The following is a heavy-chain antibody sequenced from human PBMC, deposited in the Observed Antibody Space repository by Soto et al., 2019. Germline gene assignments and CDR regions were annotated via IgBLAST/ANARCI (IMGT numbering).Heavy chain of an antibody. Sequence: GGSLRLSCAASGFTFISDAMHWVLQAPGKGLEWVAVISYDGSNKYYADSVKGRFTISRDNSKNTLYLQMNSLRAEDTAVYYCARGRKSIAARLVSSHFDYWGQGTRVTVSS. V-gene: IGHV3-30-3*01. J-gene: IGHJ4*02. CDR1: GFTFISDA. CDR2: ISYDGSNK. CDR3: ARGRKSIAARLVSSHFDY. D-gene: IGHD6-6*01.